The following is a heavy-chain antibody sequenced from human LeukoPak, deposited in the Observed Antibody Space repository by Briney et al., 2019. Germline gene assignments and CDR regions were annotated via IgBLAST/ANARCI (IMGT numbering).Heavy chain of an antibody. J-gene: IGHJ5*02. Sequence: ASVKVSCKASGYTFTGYYMHWVRQAPGQGLEWMGWINPNSGGTNYAQKFQGWVTMTRDTSISTAYMELSRLRSDDTAVYYCARSTGTGNNWFDPWGQGTLVTVSS. CDR3: ARSTGTGNNWFDP. D-gene: IGHD1-1*01. CDR1: GYTFTGYY. V-gene: IGHV1-2*04. CDR2: INPNSGGT.